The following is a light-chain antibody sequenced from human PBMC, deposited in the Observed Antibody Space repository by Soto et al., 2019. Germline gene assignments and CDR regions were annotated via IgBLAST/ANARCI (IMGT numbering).Light chain of an antibody. CDR3: QQYKNWPPLT. CDR2: GAF. V-gene: IGKV3-15*01. Sequence: EIVMTQSPATLSVSPGETATLSCRASQSVSYNLAWYQQKPGQGPRLLIYGAFTRATGIPARFSGSGSGTDLTLPISSLQSEDFAVYYCQQYKNWPPLTFGGGTKVEIK. J-gene: IGKJ4*01. CDR1: QSVSYN.